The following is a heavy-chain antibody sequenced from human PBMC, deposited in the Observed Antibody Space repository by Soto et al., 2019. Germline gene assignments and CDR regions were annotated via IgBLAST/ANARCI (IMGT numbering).Heavy chain of an antibody. J-gene: IGHJ5*02. Sequence: SETLSLTCTVSGGSISSGDYYWSWIRQPPGKGLEWIGYIYYSGSTYYNPSLKSRVTISVDTSKNQFSLKLSSVTAADTAVYYCARDLRSYDILTGYSRWFDPWGQGTLVTVSS. CDR1: GGSISSGDYY. D-gene: IGHD3-9*01. CDR2: IYYSGST. V-gene: IGHV4-30-4*01. CDR3: ARDLRSYDILTGYSRWFDP.